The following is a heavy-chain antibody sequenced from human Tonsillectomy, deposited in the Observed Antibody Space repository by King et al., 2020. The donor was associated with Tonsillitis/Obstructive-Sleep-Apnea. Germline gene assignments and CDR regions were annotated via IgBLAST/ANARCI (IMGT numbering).Heavy chain of an antibody. V-gene: IGHV1-2*04. CDR3: ARGQSDCTNGVCHSYYMDV. CDR2: INPNSGGT. Sequence: VQLVESGAEVKKPGASVKVSCKASGYTFTGYYMHWVRQAPGQGLEWMGWINPNSGGTNYAQKFQDWVTMTRDTSISTAYVELSRLGSDDTAVYYCARGQSDCTNGVCHSYYMDVWGKGTTVTVSS. J-gene: IGHJ6*03. D-gene: IGHD2-8*01. CDR1: GYTFTGYY.